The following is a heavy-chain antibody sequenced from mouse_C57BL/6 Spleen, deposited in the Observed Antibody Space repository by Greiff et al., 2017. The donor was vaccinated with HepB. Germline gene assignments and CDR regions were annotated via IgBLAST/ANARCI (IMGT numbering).Heavy chain of an antibody. J-gene: IGHJ1*03. CDR2: IDPSDSYT. V-gene: IGHV1-50*01. CDR3: ARGKTDWYFDV. Sequence: QVQLKQPGAELVKPGASVKLSCKASGYTFTSYWMQWVKQRPGQGLEWIGEIDPSDSYTNYNQKFKGKATLTVDTSSSTAYMQLSSLTSEDSAVYYCARGKTDWYFDVWGTGTTVTVSS. CDR1: GYTFTSYW.